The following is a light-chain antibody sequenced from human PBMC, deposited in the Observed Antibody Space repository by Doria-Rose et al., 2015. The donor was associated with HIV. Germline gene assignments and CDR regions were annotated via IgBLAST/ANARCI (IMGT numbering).Light chain of an antibody. CDR2: EAS. CDR1: QSISTW. J-gene: IGKJ1*01. V-gene: IGKV1-5*03. CDR3: QQYNSYWT. Sequence: PSTLSASVGDRVTITCRASQSISTWLAWYQQIPGKAPKLLIYEASSLGSGVPSRFSGSGSGTEFTLTINSLQPDDFATYYCQQYNSYWTFGQGTKVEIK.